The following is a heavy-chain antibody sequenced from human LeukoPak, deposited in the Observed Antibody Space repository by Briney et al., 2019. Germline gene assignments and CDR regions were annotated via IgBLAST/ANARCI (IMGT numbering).Heavy chain of an antibody. CDR3: ARDSRWELFGNWLDP. CDR1: GFTFSDHY. CDR2: ISSSGDST. Sequence: PGGSLRLSCTASGFTFSDHYMSWIRQAPGKGLEWLSYISSSGDSTYYAGSVKGRFTISRDNAKKSLYPQMNSLRAEDTAVYYCARDSRWELFGNWLDPWGQGTLVTVSS. D-gene: IGHD1-26*01. J-gene: IGHJ5*02. V-gene: IGHV3-11*01.